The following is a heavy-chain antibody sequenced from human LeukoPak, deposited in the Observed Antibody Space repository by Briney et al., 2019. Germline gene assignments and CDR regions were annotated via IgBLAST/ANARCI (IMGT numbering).Heavy chain of an antibody. Sequence: GGSLRLSCAASGFTFSSYGMHWVRQAPGKGLEWVAVISYDGSNKYYADSVKGRFTISRDNSKNTLYLQMNSLRAEDTAVYYCARDLSSSWFDIYYYYYGMDVWGKGTTVTVSS. D-gene: IGHD6-13*01. V-gene: IGHV3-30*04. J-gene: IGHJ6*04. CDR3: ARDLSSSWFDIYYYYYGMDV. CDR1: GFTFSSYG. CDR2: ISYDGSNK.